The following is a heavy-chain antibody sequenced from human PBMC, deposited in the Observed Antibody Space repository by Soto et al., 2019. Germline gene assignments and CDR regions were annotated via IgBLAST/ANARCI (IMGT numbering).Heavy chain of an antibody. Sequence: EVQLLESGGGLVQPGGSLRLSCAASGFSFSSYTMRWVRQAPGKGLEWVSAISGSGGSTYYADSVKGRFTISRDNSKNTLYLQMNSLRAEDTAVYYCARRGSGSYYDYWGQGTLVTVSS. CDR2: ISGSGGST. D-gene: IGHD1-26*01. CDR3: ARRGSGSYYDY. J-gene: IGHJ4*02. CDR1: GFSFSSYT. V-gene: IGHV3-23*01.